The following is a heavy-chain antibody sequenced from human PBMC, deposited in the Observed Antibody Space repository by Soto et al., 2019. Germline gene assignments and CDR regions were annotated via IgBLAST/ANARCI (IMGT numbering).Heavy chain of an antibody. D-gene: IGHD6-6*01. V-gene: IGHV4-61*01. J-gene: IGHJ6*02. CDR2: IYYSGST. CDR3: ASREGSSSDYYYYGMDV. CDR1: GGSVSSGSYY. Sequence: SETLSLTCTVSGGSVSSGSYYWSWIRQPPGKGLEWIGYIYYSGSTNYNPSLKSRVTISVDTSKNQFSLKLSSVTAADTAVYYCASREGSSSDYYYYGMDVWGQGTTVTVSS.